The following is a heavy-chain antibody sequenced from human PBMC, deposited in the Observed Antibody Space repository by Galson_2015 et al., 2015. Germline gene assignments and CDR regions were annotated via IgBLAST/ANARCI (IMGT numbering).Heavy chain of an antibody. J-gene: IGHJ4*02. CDR2: IYYSGST. V-gene: IGHV4-61*01. Sequence: ETLSLTCAVSGGSVSSGSYYWSWIRQPPGKGLEWIGYIYYSGSTNYNPSLKSRVTISVDTSKNQFSLKLSSVTAADTAVYYCATHDLIVVVPAAMDVGLTFDYWGQGTLVTVSS. D-gene: IGHD2-2*01. CDR1: GGSVSSGSYY. CDR3: ATHDLIVVVPAAMDVGLTFDY.